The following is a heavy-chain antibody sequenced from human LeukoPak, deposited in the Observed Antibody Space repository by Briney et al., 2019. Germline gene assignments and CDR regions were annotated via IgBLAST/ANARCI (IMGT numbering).Heavy chain of an antibody. CDR1: GFTFNDYY. J-gene: IGHJ3*01. D-gene: IGHD3-16*01. CDR3: ATEVGVSASAYDV. Sequence: GGSLRLSCEASGFTFNDYYMSWIRQAPGRGLEWVSYTGSSRRNIKYADSVKGRFTISRDNAKNSVQLQMNSLRVEDTALYYCATEVGVSASAYDVWGQGTMVTVSS. V-gene: IGHV3-11*01. CDR2: TGSSRRNI.